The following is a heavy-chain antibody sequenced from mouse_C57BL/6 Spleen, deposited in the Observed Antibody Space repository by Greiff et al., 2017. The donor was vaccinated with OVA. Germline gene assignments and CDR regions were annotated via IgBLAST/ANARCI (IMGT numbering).Heavy chain of an antibody. V-gene: IGHV14-1*01. CDR2: IDPEDGDT. J-gene: IGHJ2*01. CDR3: TTWLRREETDY. Sequence: EVKLMESGAELVRPGASVKLSCTASGFNIKDYYMHWVKQRPEQGLEWIGRIDPEDGDTEYAPKFQGKATMTADTSSNTAYLQLSSLTSEDTAVFYCTTWLRREETDYWGQGTTLTVSS. D-gene: IGHD2-2*01. CDR1: GFNIKDYY.